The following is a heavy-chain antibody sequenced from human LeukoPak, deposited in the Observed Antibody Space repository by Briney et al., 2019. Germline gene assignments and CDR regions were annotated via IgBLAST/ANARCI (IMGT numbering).Heavy chain of an antibody. CDR3: AKDSMTTDYYFDY. Sequence: GRSLRLSCAASGFTFDDYAMHWVRQAPGKGLEWVSGISWNSGSIGYADSVKGRFTISRDNAKNSLYLQMNSLRAEDTALYYCAKDSMTTDYYFDYWGQGTLVTVSS. V-gene: IGHV3-9*01. D-gene: IGHD4-17*01. CDR2: ISWNSGSI. J-gene: IGHJ4*02. CDR1: GFTFDDYA.